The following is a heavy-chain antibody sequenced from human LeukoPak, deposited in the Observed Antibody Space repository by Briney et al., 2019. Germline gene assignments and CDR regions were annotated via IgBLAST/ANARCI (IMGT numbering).Heavy chain of an antibody. CDR2: IRSKAYGGTT. CDR3: KRYYYDCTYDY. J-gene: IGHJ4*02. CDR1: GFIFGDYA. Sequence: PGRSLRLSCTTSGFIFGDYAMTWVRQAPGKGLEWVGFIRSKAYGGTTEYAASVKGRFTISRDDSKSIAYLQMNSLKTEDTAVYYCKRYYYDCTYDYWGQGTLVTVSS. V-gene: IGHV3-49*04. D-gene: IGHD3-22*01.